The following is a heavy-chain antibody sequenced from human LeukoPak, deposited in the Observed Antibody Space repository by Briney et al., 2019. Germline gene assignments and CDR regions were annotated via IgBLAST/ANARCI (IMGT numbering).Heavy chain of an antibody. J-gene: IGHJ4*02. Sequence: SETLSLTCTVSGGSISSGGYYWSCIRQPPGKGLEWIGYISHSGSTYFHPSLKTRVTISLDRSKNQFSLNLTSVTAADTAVYYCARGFTADWGQGTLVTVSS. V-gene: IGHV4-30-2*01. CDR2: ISHSGST. CDR1: GGSISSGGYY. CDR3: ARGFTAD.